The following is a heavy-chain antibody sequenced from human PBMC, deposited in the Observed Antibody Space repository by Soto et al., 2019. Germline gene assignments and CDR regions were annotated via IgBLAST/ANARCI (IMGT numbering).Heavy chain of an antibody. CDR1: GFTFSSYG. D-gene: IGHD3-10*01. CDR3: APWFGAFDY. Sequence: GGSLRLSCAASGFTFSSYGMHWVRQAPGKGLEWVAVISYDGSNKYYADSVKGRFTISRDNSKSTLYLQMNSLRAEDTAVYYCAPWFGAFDYWGQGTLVTVSS. CDR2: ISYDGSNK. V-gene: IGHV3-30*03. J-gene: IGHJ4*02.